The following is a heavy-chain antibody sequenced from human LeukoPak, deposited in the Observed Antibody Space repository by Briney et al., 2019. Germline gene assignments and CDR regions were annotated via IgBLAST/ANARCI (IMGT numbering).Heavy chain of an antibody. J-gene: IGHJ4*02. CDR2: IKQDGSEK. CDR3: ARDQTYCGGDCYGY. Sequence: PGGSLRLSCAASGFTFSSYWMSWVRQAPGKGLEWVANIKQDGSEKYYVDSVKGRFTISRGNAKNSLYLQMNSLRAEDTAVYYCARDQTYCGGDCYGYWGQGTLVTVSS. CDR1: GFTFSSYW. V-gene: IGHV3-7*01. D-gene: IGHD2-21*01.